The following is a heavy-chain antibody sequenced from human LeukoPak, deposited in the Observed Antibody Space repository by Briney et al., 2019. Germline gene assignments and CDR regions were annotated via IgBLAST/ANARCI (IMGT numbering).Heavy chain of an antibody. D-gene: IGHD3-10*01. Sequence: SETLSLTCTVSGGSISSGDYYWSWIRQPPGKGLEWIGFIYYSGSTYYNPSLKSRVTISVDTSKNQFSLKLSSVTAADTAVYYCARAGLLSFLVWGQGTLVTVSS. J-gene: IGHJ4*02. CDR1: GGSISSGDYY. CDR3: ARAGLLSFLV. CDR2: IYYSGST. V-gene: IGHV4-30-4*01.